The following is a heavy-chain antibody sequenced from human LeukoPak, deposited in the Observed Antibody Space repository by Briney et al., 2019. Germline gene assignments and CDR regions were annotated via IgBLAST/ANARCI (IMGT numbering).Heavy chain of an antibody. CDR2: MNPNSGNA. V-gene: IGHV1-8*03. J-gene: IGHJ4*02. CDR1: GYTFTGYY. CDR3: ARGREVDTAMGVQDY. D-gene: IGHD5-18*01. Sequence: ASVKVSCKASGYTFTGYYMHWVRQAPGQGLEWMGWMNPNSGNAGYAQKFQGRVTITRNTSISTAYMELSSLRSEDTAVYYCARGREVDTAMGVQDYWGQGTLVTVSS.